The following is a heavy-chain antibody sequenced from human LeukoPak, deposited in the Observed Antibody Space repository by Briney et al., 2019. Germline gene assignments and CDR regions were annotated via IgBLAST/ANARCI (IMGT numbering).Heavy chain of an antibody. Sequence: GGSLRLSCAASGFTFSSYAMNWVRQAPGKGLEWVSYISSSSSTIYYADSVKGRFTISRDNAKNSLYLQMNSLRAEDTAVYYCARRDYYDSSGRPGGDWGQGTLVTVSS. CDR1: GFTFSSYA. V-gene: IGHV3-48*01. J-gene: IGHJ4*02. D-gene: IGHD3-22*01. CDR2: ISSSSSTI. CDR3: ARRDYYDSSGRPGGD.